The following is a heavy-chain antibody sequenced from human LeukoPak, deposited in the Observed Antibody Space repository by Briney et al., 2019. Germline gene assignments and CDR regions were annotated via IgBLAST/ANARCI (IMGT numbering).Heavy chain of an antibody. CDR2: IYHSGST. CDR3: ARARSSGS. D-gene: IGHD6-19*01. CDR1: DGSISSSSYY. J-gene: IGHJ4*02. Sequence: PSETLSLTCTVSDGSISSSSYYWGWIRQPPGKGLEWIGYIYHSGSTYYNPSLKSRVTISVDKSKNQFSLKLSSVTAADTAVYYCARARSSGSWGQGTLVTVSS. V-gene: IGHV4-39*07.